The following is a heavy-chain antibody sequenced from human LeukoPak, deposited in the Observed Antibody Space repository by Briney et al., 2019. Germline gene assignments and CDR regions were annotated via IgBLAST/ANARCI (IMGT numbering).Heavy chain of an antibody. V-gene: IGHV3-23*01. Sequence: GGSLRLSCAASGFTFSNYAMSWVRQAPGKGLEWVSAISGSDGNTYYADSVKGRFTISRDNAKNSLYLQMNSLRAEDTAVYYCAELGITMIGGVWGKGTTVTISS. CDR2: ISGSDGNT. CDR3: AELGITMIGGV. J-gene: IGHJ6*04. D-gene: IGHD3-10*02. CDR1: GFTFSNYA.